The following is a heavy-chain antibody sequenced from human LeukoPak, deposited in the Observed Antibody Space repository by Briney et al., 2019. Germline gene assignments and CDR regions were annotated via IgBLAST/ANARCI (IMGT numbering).Heavy chain of an antibody. J-gene: IGHJ3*02. V-gene: IGHV4-30-4*01. Sequence: PSETLSLTCTVSGGSISSGDYYWSWIRQLPGKGLEWIGYIYYSGSTYYNPSLKSRVTISVDTSKNQFSLKLSSVTAADTAVYYCAREYSGYCSGGSCYAGTAFDIWGQGTMVTVSS. CDR2: IYYSGST. D-gene: IGHD2-15*01. CDR3: AREYSGYCSGGSCYAGTAFDI. CDR1: GGSISSGDYY.